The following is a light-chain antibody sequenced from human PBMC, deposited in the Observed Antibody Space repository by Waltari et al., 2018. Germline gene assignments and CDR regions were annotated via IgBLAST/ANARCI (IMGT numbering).Light chain of an antibody. Sequence: SYELTQPPSVSVSPGQTAKIPCSGPAFPKQYVHWYQQKPGQAPIFIIYHDTERPSRIFERFSGSSSGTTATLTISGVQAEDEAVYYCQSSDTTVVFGGGTKLTVL. CDR2: HDT. J-gene: IGLJ2*01. V-gene: IGLV3-25*03. CDR3: QSSDTTVV. CDR1: AFPKQY.